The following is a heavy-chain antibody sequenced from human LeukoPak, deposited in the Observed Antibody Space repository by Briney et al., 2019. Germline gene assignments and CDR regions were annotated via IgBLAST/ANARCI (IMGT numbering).Heavy chain of an antibody. CDR1: GFTFSLHA. CDR2: ITGSSGGT. V-gene: IGHV3-23*01. CDR3: VRDKGRSPGYWLDP. Sequence: GGSLRLSCTASGFTFSLHAMNWVRQAPGKGLEWVAAITGSSGGTYYTDSVKGRFTISRDNSRNTVYLQMNSLRAEDTALYYCVRDKGRSPGYWLDPWGHGTLVTVSS. D-gene: IGHD2-15*01. J-gene: IGHJ5*02.